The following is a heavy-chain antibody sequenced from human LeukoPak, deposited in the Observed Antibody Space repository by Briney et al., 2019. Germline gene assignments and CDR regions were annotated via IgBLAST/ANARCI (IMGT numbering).Heavy chain of an antibody. V-gene: IGHV3-74*03. J-gene: IGHJ4*02. CDR2: LKSDGSTA. CDR3: ARGIYGDPVAFDS. Sequence: LGGTLRLSCAASGFPFSSFNMHWVRQAPGKGLVWVSRLKSDGSTAMYADSVQGRFTISRDNARNTVHLLMSSLTVEDTGVYYCARGIYGDPVAFDSWGQGALVTVSS. CDR1: GFPFSSFN. D-gene: IGHD4-17*01.